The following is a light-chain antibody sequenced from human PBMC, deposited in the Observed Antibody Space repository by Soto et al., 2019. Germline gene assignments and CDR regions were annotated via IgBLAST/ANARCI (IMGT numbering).Light chain of an antibody. V-gene: IGLV2-14*01. Sequence: QSALTQPASVSGSPGQSITISCTGTSSDVGGYNYVSWYQQHPGNAPKLMIYDVSNRPSGVSNRFSGSKSGNTASLTISWLQAEDEADYYCSSYTSSSPYVFGTGTKLTVL. CDR1: SSDVGGYNY. J-gene: IGLJ1*01. CDR3: SSYTSSSPYV. CDR2: DVS.